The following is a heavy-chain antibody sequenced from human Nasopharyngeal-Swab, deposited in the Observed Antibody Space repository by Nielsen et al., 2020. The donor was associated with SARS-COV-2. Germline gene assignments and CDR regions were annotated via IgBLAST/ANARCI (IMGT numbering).Heavy chain of an antibody. J-gene: IGHJ6*02. Sequence: GESLKISCAASGFTFSSYSMNWVRQAPGKGLEWVSAISGSGGSTYYADSVKGRFTISRDNSKNTLYLQMNSLRAEDTAVYYCAKDLYWNDVLYYYYGMDVWGQGTTVTVSS. CDR2: ISGSGGST. D-gene: IGHD1-1*01. V-gene: IGHV3-23*01. CDR3: AKDLYWNDVLYYYYGMDV. CDR1: GFTFSSYS.